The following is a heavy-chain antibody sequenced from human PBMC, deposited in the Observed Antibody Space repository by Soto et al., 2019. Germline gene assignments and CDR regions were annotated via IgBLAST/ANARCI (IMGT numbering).Heavy chain of an antibody. CDR2: ITNDGNNE. V-gene: IGHV3-30*03. D-gene: IGHD2-15*01. Sequence: GGSLRLSCAASGFVFSDYGMHWVRQAPGKGLEWVALITNDGNNEYYRESVKGRFSISMELSRLRSEDTAVYYCAREENCSGGSCYSGDYYYGMDVWGQGPTVTVSS. CDR3: AREENCSGGSCYSGDYYYGMDV. CDR1: GFVFSDYG. J-gene: IGHJ6*02.